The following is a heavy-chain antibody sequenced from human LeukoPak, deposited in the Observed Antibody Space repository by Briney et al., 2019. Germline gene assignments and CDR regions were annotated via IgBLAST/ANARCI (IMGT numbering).Heavy chain of an antibody. Sequence: PGRSLRLSCAASGCSFSDFGIHWVRQAPGKGLEWVAVLSPHANYEYYADSVQGRFAISRDDSKNTVYLQMNSLRDEETAVYYCARDWIDRSLDYWGLGTLVTVSS. J-gene: IGHJ4*02. CDR3: ARDWIDRSLDY. V-gene: IGHV3-33*01. D-gene: IGHD2-2*03. CDR1: GCSFSDFG. CDR2: LSPHANYE.